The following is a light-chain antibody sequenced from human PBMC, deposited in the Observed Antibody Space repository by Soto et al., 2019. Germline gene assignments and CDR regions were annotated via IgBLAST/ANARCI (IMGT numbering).Light chain of an antibody. CDR2: AAS. CDR1: HSGSSSY. V-gene: IGKV3-20*01. CDR3: QQYVSSPRT. J-gene: IGKJ1*01. Sequence: EIVLTQSPGALSLSPGERATLSCRASHSGSSSYLTWYQQKPGQAPKLLIDAASSRATGIPDRFSGSGSGTDFTLTISRLEPEDFAVYYCQQYVSSPRTFGQGTKV.